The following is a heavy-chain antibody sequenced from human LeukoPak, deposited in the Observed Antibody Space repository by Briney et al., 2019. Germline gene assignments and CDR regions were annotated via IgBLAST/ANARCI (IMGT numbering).Heavy chain of an antibody. D-gene: IGHD6-13*01. CDR1: GYSFTSYW. V-gene: IGHV5-51*01. CDR3: ARVAAGEYYYYYYYMDV. J-gene: IGHJ6*03. CDR2: ISPDDSET. Sequence: GESLKISCKGSGYSFTSYWIGWVRHMPGKGLEWMGIISPDDSETRYSPSFQGQVTISADKSITTAYLQWSSLRASDTAMYYCARVAAGEYYYYYYYMDVWGKGATVTVSS.